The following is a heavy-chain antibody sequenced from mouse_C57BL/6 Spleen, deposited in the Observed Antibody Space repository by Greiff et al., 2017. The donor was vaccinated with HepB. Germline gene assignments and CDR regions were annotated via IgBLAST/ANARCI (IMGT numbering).Heavy chain of an antibody. CDR3: ARSLDYYAMDN. CDR2: IYPGDGDT. J-gene: IGHJ4*01. D-gene: IGHD4-1*01. V-gene: IGHV1-82*01. CDR1: GYAFSSSW. Sequence: QVQLQQSGPELVKPGASVKISCKASGYAFSSSWMNWVKQRPGKGLEWIGRIYPGDGDTNYNGKFKGKATLTADKSSSTAYMQLSSLTSEDYAVYFCARSLDYYAMDNWGQGTSVTVAS.